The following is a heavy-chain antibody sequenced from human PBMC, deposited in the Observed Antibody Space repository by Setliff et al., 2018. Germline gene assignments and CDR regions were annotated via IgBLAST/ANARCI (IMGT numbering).Heavy chain of an antibody. CDR1: GFTFSNYW. D-gene: IGHD1-1*01. CDR2: SNHGGST. Sequence: GSLRLSCAASGFTFSNYWMTWIRQTPGKGLEWIGESNHGGSTSYHPSLKSRLTMSVDTSKNQFSLKLTSVTAADTAVYYCARDMGQPYYFESWGLGTLVTVSS. CDR3: ARDMGQPYYFES. V-gene: IGHV4-34*01. J-gene: IGHJ4*02.